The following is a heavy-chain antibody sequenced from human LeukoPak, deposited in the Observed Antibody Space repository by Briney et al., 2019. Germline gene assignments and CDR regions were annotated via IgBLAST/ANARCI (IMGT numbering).Heavy chain of an antibody. CDR1: GGSFSGYY. D-gene: IGHD6-25*01. V-gene: IGHV4-34*01. CDR2: INHSGST. Sequence: SETLSLTCAVYGGSFSGYYWSWIRQPPGKGLEWIGEINHSGSTNYNPSLKSRVTISVDTSKNQFSLRLSYVSAADTAVYYCTRDSRPAYYYGMDVWGPGTTVTVSS. CDR3: TRDSRPAYYYGMDV. J-gene: IGHJ6*02.